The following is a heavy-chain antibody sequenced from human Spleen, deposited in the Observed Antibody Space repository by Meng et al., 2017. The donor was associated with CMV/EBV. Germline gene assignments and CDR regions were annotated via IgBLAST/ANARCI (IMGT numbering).Heavy chain of an antibody. J-gene: IGHJ4*02. CDR1: GYTFTSYG. CDR2: IIPIFGTA. V-gene: IGHV1-69*05. Sequence: SVKVSCKASGYTFTSYGISWVRQAPGQGLEWMGGIIPIFGTANYAQKFQGRVTITTDESTSTAYMELRSLRSDDTAVYYCARVDSIIRGVNGVDYWGQGTLVTSPQ. CDR3: ARVDSIIRGVNGVDY. D-gene: IGHD3-10*01.